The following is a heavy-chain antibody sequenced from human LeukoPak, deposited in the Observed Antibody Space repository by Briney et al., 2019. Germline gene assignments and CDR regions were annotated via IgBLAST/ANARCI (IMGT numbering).Heavy chain of an antibody. Sequence: GESLKISCKGSGYSFTSYWIGWVRQMPGKGLEWMVIIYPGDSDTRYSPSFQGQVTISADKPISTAYLQWSSLKASDTAMYYCARSSFGSGSSGYYYNYYMDVWGKGTTVTVSS. D-gene: IGHD3-22*01. CDR1: GYSFTSYW. V-gene: IGHV5-51*04. J-gene: IGHJ6*03. CDR3: ARSSFGSGSSGYYYNYYMDV. CDR2: IYPGDSDT.